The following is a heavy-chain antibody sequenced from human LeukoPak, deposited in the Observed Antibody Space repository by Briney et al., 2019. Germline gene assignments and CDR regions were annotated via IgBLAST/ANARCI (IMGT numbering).Heavy chain of an antibody. D-gene: IGHD3-22*01. J-gene: IGHJ4*02. Sequence: SETLSLTCTVSGGSISSSSHYWGWIRQPPGKELEWIGSIYYSGSTYYNPSLKSRVTISVDTSKNQFSLKLSSVTAADTAVYYCARSFSGYYYAYFDYWGQGTLVTVSS. CDR2: IYYSGST. V-gene: IGHV4-39*01. CDR1: GGSISSSSHY. CDR3: ARSFSGYYYAYFDY.